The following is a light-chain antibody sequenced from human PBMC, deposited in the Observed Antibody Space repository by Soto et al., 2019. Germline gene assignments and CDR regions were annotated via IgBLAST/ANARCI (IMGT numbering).Light chain of an antibody. V-gene: IGKV3-15*01. Sequence: EIVLTQSPATLSVSPGERATLSCRASQSVSSNFACYQQKPAEAPSLLIYGASTSATGIPARFSGSGSGTEFTLTISSLQYEDFAVYSCHQYGSSPWTFGQGTKVDIK. CDR1: QSVSSN. CDR3: HQYGSSPWT. J-gene: IGKJ1*01. CDR2: GAS.